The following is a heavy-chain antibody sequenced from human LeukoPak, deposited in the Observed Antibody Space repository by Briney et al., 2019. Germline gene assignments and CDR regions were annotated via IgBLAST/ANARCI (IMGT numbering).Heavy chain of an antibody. Sequence: GGSLRLSCAASGFTFSSYSMNWVRQAPGKGLEWVSSISSSSSYIYYADSAKGRFTISRDNAKNSLYLQMNSLRAEDTAVYYCASSPASSGYYRGAFDIWGQGTMVTVSS. CDR1: GFTFSSYS. J-gene: IGHJ3*02. D-gene: IGHD3-22*01. CDR3: ASSPASSGYYRGAFDI. V-gene: IGHV3-21*01. CDR2: ISSSSSYI.